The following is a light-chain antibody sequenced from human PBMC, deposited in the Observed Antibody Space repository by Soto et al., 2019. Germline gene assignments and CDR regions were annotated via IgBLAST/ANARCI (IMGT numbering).Light chain of an antibody. V-gene: IGKV3-15*01. CDR1: QTINNN. CDR2: GAS. CDR3: QQFGSSLPIT. Sequence: EIVMTQSPATLSVSPGERVTLSCRASQTINNNVAWYQLKDGQVPRLLIYGASTRAADVPARFSGGGSGTDFTLTITRLEPEDFAVYYCQQFGSSLPITFGQGTRLEIK. J-gene: IGKJ5*01.